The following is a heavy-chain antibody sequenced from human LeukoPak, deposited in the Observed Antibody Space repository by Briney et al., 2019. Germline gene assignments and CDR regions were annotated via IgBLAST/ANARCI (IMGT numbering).Heavy chain of an antibody. CDR2: INHSGST. D-gene: IGHD6-13*01. V-gene: IGHV4-34*01. Sequence: SETLSLTCAVYGGSFSGYYWSWIRQPPGKGLEWIGEINHSGSTNYNPSLKSRVTISVDTSKNQFSLKLSSVTAADTAVNYCARGDSSSWFDYYYYRMDVWGQGTTVTVSS. CDR3: ARGDSSSWFDYYYYRMDV. CDR1: GGSFSGYY. J-gene: IGHJ6*02.